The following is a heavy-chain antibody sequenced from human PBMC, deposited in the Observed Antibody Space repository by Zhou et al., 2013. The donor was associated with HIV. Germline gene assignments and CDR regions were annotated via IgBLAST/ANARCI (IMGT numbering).Heavy chain of an antibody. CDR2: IIPIFGTA. J-gene: IGHJ6*03. CDR3: ARVPQGGSRNYYYYYMDV. CDR1: GGTFSSYA. V-gene: IGHV1-69*05. D-gene: IGHD3-16*01. Sequence: QVQLVQSGAEVKKPGSSVKVSCKASGGTFSSYAISWVRQAPGQGLEWMGGIIPIFGTANYAQKFQGRVTITTDESTSTAYMELSSLRSEDTAVYYCARVPQGGSRNYYYYYMDVWGKGTTVTVSS.